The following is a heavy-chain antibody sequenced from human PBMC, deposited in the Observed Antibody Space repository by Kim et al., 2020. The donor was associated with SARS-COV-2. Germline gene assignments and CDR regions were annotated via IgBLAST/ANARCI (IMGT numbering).Heavy chain of an antibody. CDR3: TTGGILTGHPNDYYYCCRCV. Sequence: GGSLRLSCAASGFTFSNAWMSWVRQAPGKGLEWVGRIKSKTDGGTTDYAAPVKGRFTISRDDSKNTLYLQMNSLKTEDTAVYYCTTGGILTGHPNDYYYCCRCVWGQGTTVTVSS. CDR1: GFTFSNAW. V-gene: IGHV3-15*01. J-gene: IGHJ6*02. D-gene: IGHD3-9*01. CDR2: IKSKTDGGTT.